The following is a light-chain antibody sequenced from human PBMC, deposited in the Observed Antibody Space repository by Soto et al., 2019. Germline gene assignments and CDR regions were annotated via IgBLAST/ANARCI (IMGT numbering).Light chain of an antibody. Sequence: EIVLTQSPGTLSLSPGERATLSCRASQSVSSNYLAWDQQKPGLAPRILIYGASSRATGIPDRFSGRGSGTDFTLTISRLEPEAFAVYYGQQYGSSPYTFGQGTKLEIK. J-gene: IGKJ2*01. CDR3: QQYGSSPYT. V-gene: IGKV3-20*01. CDR2: GAS. CDR1: QSVSSNY.